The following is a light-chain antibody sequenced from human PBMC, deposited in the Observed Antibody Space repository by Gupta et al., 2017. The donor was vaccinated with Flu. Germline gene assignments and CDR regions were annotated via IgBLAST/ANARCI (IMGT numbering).Light chain of an antibody. CDR1: KSNIGARFD. Sequence: QSVLTQPPSVSGAPGQRVTISCTGSKSNIGARFDVQWYQQVPGTAPKLLIYGDSNRPSGVPDRISGSKSGTAACLAITGLRTEDEADYYCQSYDSSLSGWVFGGGTKLTVL. CDR3: QSYDSSLSGWV. V-gene: IGLV1-40*01. J-gene: IGLJ3*02. CDR2: GDS.